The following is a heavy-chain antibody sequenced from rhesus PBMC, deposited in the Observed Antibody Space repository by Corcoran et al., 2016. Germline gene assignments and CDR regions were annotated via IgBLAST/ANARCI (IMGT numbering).Heavy chain of an antibody. Sequence: QVQLQESGPGLVKPSETLSLTCAVSVYSISSGYYWGWIRQPPGKGLEYIGYISGSMGTTYYNPSLNSRVTISKDTSKNQFSLKLSSVTAADTAVYYCARLEIQWVQSWDYWGQGVLVTVSS. D-gene: IGHD5-24*01. CDR3: ARLEIQWVQSWDY. J-gene: IGHJ4*01. CDR1: VYSISSGYY. CDR2: ISGSMGTT. V-gene: IGHV4-99*01.